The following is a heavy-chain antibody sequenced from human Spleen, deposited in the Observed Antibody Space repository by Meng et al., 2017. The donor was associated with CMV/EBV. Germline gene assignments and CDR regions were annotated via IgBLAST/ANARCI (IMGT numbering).Heavy chain of an antibody. J-gene: IGHJ4*02. CDR1: GYSFTVYY. CDR3: VRSYGDYHFDI. D-gene: IGHD4-17*01. Sequence: ASVKVSCKTSGYSFTVYYIHWVRQAPGQGLEWVGRINSNGGGTVYAQSFQGRVTMTRDTSIRTAYMELTSLRSDDTAVYYCVRSYGDYHFDIWGQGTLVTVSS. CDR2: INSNGGGT. V-gene: IGHV1-2*02.